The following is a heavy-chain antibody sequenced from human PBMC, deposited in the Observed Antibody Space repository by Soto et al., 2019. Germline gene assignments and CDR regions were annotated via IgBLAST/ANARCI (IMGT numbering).Heavy chain of an antibody. J-gene: IGHJ5*02. V-gene: IGHV1-3*01. CDR2: INAGNGNT. CDR3: ARSVYSSGSDNWFDP. Sequence: ASVKVSCKASGYTFTSYAIHWVRQAPGQRLEWMGWINAGNGNTKYSQKFQGRVTITRDTSASTAYMELSSLRSEDTAVYYCARSVYSSGSDNWFDPWGQGTLVTVSS. CDR1: GYTFTSYA. D-gene: IGHD6-19*01.